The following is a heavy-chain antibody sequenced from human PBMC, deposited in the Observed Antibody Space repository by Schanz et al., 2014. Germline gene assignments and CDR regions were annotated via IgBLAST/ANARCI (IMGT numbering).Heavy chain of an antibody. Sequence: QVHLVQSGAEVKKPGASVKVSCKASGYTFTSYGITWVRQAPGQGLEWIGWISTSIGNTNYAQKFQGRVTMTTDTSTSTVYMELRSLTSDDSAVYYCARDRDQWDGNYLDYWGQGTLGTVSS. D-gene: IGHD1-26*01. CDR1: GYTFTSYG. CDR3: ARDRDQWDGNYLDY. V-gene: IGHV1-18*01. J-gene: IGHJ4*02. CDR2: ISTSIGNT.